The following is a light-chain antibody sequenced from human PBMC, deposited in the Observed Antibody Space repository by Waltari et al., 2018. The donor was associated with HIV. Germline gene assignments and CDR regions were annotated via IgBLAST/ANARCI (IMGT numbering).Light chain of an antibody. CDR1: QSVLYSSNSKNY. CDR3: QQYYSTPLT. Sequence: DIVMTQSPDSLSVSLGERATINCKSSQSVLYSSNSKNYISWYQQKPGQPPKLLIYWASTRESGVPDRFSGSGSGTNFTLAISSLQAEDVAIYYCQQYYSTPLTFGQGTKVEIK. J-gene: IGKJ1*01. CDR2: WAS. V-gene: IGKV4-1*01.